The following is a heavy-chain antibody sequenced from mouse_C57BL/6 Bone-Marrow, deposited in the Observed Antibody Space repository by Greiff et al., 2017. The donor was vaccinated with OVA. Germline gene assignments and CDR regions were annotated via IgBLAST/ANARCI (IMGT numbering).Heavy chain of an antibody. D-gene: IGHD2-14*01. Sequence: VKLQESGAELARPGASVKMSCKASGYTFTSYTMHWVKQRPGQGLEWIGYINPSSGYTKYNQKFKDKATLTADKSSSTAYMQLSSLTSEDSAVYYCASEYEGIGAMDYWGQGTSVTVSS. J-gene: IGHJ4*01. CDR3: ASEYEGIGAMDY. CDR1: GYTFTSYT. CDR2: INPSSGYT. V-gene: IGHV1-4*01.